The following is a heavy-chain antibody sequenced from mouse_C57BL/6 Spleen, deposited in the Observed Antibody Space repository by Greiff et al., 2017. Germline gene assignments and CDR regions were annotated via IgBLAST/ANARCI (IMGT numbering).Heavy chain of an antibody. Sequence: QVQLQQPGAELVRPGSSVKLSCKASGYTFTSYWMHWVKQRPIQGLEWIGNIDPSDSETHYNQKFKDKATLTVDKSSSTAYMQLSSLTSEDSAVYYWARGSSGKGDFDYWGQGTTLTVSS. V-gene: IGHV1-52*01. J-gene: IGHJ2*01. CDR2: IDPSDSET. CDR1: GYTFTSYW. CDR3: ARGSSGKGDFDY. D-gene: IGHD3-2*02.